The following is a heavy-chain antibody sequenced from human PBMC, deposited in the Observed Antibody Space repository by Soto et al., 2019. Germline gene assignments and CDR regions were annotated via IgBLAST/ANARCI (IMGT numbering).Heavy chain of an antibody. Sequence: PSQTLSLTCAISGDSVSSKSATWNWIRQSPSRGLEWLGRTYYRSKWSTDYAVSVKGRITVSPDTSKNQFSLQLNSVTPEDTAVYYCARALAGRYDYWGQGTLVTVSS. CDR2: TYYRSKWST. J-gene: IGHJ4*02. CDR3: ARALAGRYDY. CDR1: GDSVSSKSAT. V-gene: IGHV6-1*01. D-gene: IGHD1-26*01.